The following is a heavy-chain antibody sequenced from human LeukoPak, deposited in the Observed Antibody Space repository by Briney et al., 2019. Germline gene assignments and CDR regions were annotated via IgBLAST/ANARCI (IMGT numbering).Heavy chain of an antibody. D-gene: IGHD3-22*01. J-gene: IGHJ4*02. CDR1: GFTFSNYA. CDR2: ISGSGGST. CDR3: VKDRVHDSSGNWDH. Sequence: GGSLRLSCAASGFTFSNYAMTWVRQAPGKGLEWVSAISGSGGSTYYADSAKGRFTISRDNSKKTLYLQMNTLRAEDTAVYYCVKDRVHDSSGNWDHWGQGTLVTVSS. V-gene: IGHV3-23*01.